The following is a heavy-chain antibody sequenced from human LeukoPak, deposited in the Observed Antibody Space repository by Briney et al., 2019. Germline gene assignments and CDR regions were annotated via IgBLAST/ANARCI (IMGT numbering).Heavy chain of an antibody. D-gene: IGHD6-13*01. Sequence: PGGSLRLSCAASGFTFSSYWMSWVRQAPGKGREWVANIKQDGSEKYYVDSVKGRFTISRDNAKNSLYLQMNSLRAEDTAVYYCARSYSSSWYSPIVWFDYWGQGTLVTVSS. CDR1: GFTFSSYW. CDR2: IKQDGSEK. J-gene: IGHJ4*02. CDR3: ARSYSSSWYSPIVWFDY. V-gene: IGHV3-7*01.